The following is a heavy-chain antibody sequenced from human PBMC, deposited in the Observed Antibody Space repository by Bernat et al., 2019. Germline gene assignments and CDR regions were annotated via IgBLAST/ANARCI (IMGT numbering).Heavy chain of an antibody. CDR1: GFTFSSHA. Sequence: EEQLLESGGGLVQPGGSLRLSCAASGFTFSSHAMAWVRQAPGRGLEWVSGISRSGGSTFYADSVKGRFTISRDNSKNTLYLQMNSLRAEDTAVYYCARQRTGYYYFDYWGQGTLVTVSS. CDR3: ARQRTGYYYFDY. CDR2: ISRSGGST. V-gene: IGHV3-23*01. J-gene: IGHJ4*02. D-gene: IGHD3/OR15-3a*01.